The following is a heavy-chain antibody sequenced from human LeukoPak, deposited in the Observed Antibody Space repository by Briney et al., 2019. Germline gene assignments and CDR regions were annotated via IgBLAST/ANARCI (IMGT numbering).Heavy chain of an antibody. D-gene: IGHD1/OR15-1a*01. Sequence: SETLSLTCTVSGGSISTYYWTWIRQPAGKGLEWIGRIYTSGSTNYGSTNYNPSLRSRLTLSVDTSKNQFSLKLTSVTAADTAVYYCARVAAGNNNDWYFDLWGRGTLVSVSS. CDR1: GGSISTYY. V-gene: IGHV4-4*07. J-gene: IGHJ2*01. CDR3: ARVAAGNNNDWYFDL. CDR2: IYTSGSTNYGST.